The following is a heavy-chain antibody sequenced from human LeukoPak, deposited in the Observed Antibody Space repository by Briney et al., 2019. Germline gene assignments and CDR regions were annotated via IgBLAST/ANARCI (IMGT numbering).Heavy chain of an antibody. CDR1: GFTFSDYY. CDR3: ARPSLGGDFIRDYFDY. CDR2: ISSSGSTI. D-gene: IGHD2-21*02. J-gene: IGHJ4*02. Sequence: GGSLRLSCAASGFTFSDYYMSWIRQAPGKGLEWVSYISSSGSTIYYADSVKGRFTISRDNAKNSLYLQMNSLRAEDTAVYYCARPSLGGDFIRDYFDYWGQGTLVTVSS. V-gene: IGHV3-11*01.